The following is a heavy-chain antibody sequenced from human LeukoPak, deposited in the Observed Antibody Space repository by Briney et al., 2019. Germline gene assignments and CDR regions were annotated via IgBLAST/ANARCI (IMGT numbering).Heavy chain of an antibody. CDR3: AGDWDLGDCSGGDCTHDAFDI. Sequence: PSETLSLTCIVSGGSISTYYWSWIRQPAGKGLEWIGRIYTSGSTNYTNYNPSLKSRVTMSADTSKNHFSLKLSSVTAVDTAVYYCAGDWDLGDCSGGDCTHDAFDIWGQGTMVTVSS. V-gene: IGHV4-4*07. D-gene: IGHD2-15*01. CDR1: GGSISTYY. J-gene: IGHJ3*02. CDR2: IYTSGSTNYT.